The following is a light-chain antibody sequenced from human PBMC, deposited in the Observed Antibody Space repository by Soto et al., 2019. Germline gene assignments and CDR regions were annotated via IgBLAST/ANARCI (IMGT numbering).Light chain of an antibody. V-gene: IGKV1-16*01. CDR2: AAS. CDR1: QDIGCC. Sequence: DIQMTQSPSSLSVSVGDRVTITCRASQDIGCCLGWFQLKPGKAPKSLIYAASTLQVGFQSRFSSSGSGTDFTLNISSLQPEDFATYYCQQYNSYQRTFGQGTKVEVK. CDR3: QQYNSYQRT. J-gene: IGKJ1*01.